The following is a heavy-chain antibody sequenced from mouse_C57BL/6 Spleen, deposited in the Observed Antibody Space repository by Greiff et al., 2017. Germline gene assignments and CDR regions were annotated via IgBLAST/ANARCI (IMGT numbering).Heavy chain of an antibody. V-gene: IGHV2-2*01. CDR1: GFSLTSYG. Sequence: QVQLKQSGPGLVQPSQSLSITCTVSGFSLTSYGVHWVRQSPGKGLEWLGLIWSGGSTDYNAAFISRLSISKDNSKSQVFFKRNSLQADDTAIYYCARNTLTTVVVHWYFDVWGTGTTVTVSS. CDR2: IWSGGST. D-gene: IGHD1-1*01. J-gene: IGHJ1*03. CDR3: ARNTLTTVVVHWYFDV.